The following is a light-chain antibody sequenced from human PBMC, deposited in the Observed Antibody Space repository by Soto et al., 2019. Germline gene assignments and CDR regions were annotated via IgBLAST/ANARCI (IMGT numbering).Light chain of an antibody. J-gene: IGKJ1*01. Sequence: EIVMTQSPATLSVSPGERATLSCRASQSVSSNLAWYQQKPGQAPRLLIYGASTRATGIPARFSGSGSGTEFTLTLSILQSEYFAVYYCQQYNNWPPWTFGQGTKVDIK. V-gene: IGKV3-15*01. CDR1: QSVSSN. CDR2: GAS. CDR3: QQYNNWPPWT.